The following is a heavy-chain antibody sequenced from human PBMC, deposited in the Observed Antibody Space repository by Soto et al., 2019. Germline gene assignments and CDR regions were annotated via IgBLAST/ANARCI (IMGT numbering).Heavy chain of an antibody. D-gene: IGHD2-8*01. CDR3: ARGVGDCTNGVCYPFDY. J-gene: IGHJ4*02. Sequence: SETLSLTWTVSGGSISSSSYYWVWIRQPPGKVLEWIGSIYYSGSTYYNPSLKSRVTISVDTSKNQFSLKLSSVTAADTAVYYCARGVGDCTNGVCYPFDYWGRGTLVTVSS. CDR2: IYYSGST. CDR1: GGSISSSSYY. V-gene: IGHV4-39*01.